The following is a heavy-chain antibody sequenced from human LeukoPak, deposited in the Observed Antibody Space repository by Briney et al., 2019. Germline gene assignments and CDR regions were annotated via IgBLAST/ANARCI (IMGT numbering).Heavy chain of an antibody. CDR2: IYYRGST. Sequence: RPSETQSLTCTVTGGSISSYYWSWIRQPPGRGLEWLGYIYYRGSTNYNPSLKSRDNISVDTYKNQLSLKLSSVTAADTAVYYCARDLSGIYFDYWGQGTLVSVSS. J-gene: IGHJ4*02. CDR1: GGSISSYY. D-gene: IGHD1-26*01. CDR3: ARDLSGIYFDY. V-gene: IGHV4-59*01.